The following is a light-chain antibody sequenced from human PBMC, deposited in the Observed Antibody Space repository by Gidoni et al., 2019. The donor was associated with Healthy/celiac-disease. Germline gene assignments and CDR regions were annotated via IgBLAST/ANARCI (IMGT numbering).Light chain of an antibody. CDR3: QQYNNWPWT. Sequence: EIVMTQSPATLSVSPRERATLFCRASQSVSSNLAWYQQKPGQAPRLLIYGASTRATGIPARFSGSGSGTEFTLTISSLQSEDFAVYYCQQYNNWPWTFGQGTKVEIK. CDR2: GAS. V-gene: IGKV3-15*01. CDR1: QSVSSN. J-gene: IGKJ1*01.